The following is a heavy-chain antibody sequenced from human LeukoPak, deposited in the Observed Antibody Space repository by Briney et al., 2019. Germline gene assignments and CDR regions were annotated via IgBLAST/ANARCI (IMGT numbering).Heavy chain of an antibody. CDR1: GYIFTSYG. CDR2: ISVYNGNT. V-gene: IGHV1-18*01. Sequence: ASVKVSCKASGYIFTSYGISWVRQASGQGLEWRGWISVYNGNTNYPQRLQGRVTMTTDTSTTTAYMELRSLRSDDTAVNYCARDINGYYYDSHGYYPTDLWGQGTLVTVSS. J-gene: IGHJ5*02. D-gene: IGHD3-22*01. CDR3: ARDINGYYYDSHGYYPTDL.